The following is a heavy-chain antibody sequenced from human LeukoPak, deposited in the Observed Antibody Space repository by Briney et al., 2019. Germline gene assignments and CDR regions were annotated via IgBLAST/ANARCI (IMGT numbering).Heavy chain of an antibody. D-gene: IGHD6-13*01. CDR2: ISWNSGSI. J-gene: IGHJ5*02. CDR1: GFIFNNYA. CDR3: ARGDAGPDSSSWYWFDP. V-gene: IGHV3-9*01. Sequence: PGGSLRLSCAGSGFIFNNYAMHWVRQPPGKGLEWVSGISWNSGSIDYADSVKGRFTISRDNAKNSLYLQMNSLRVEDTAFYYCARGDAGPDSSSWYWFDPWGQGTLVTVSS.